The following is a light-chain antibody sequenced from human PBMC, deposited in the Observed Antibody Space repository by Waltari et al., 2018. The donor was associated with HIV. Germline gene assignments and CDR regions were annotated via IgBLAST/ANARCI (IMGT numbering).Light chain of an antibody. CDR2: DVN. CDR3: CSYAGNYV. J-gene: IGLJ1*01. Sequence: QSALTQPRSVSGSPGQSVTISCTGISSDVGGYNYVSWYQQHPGKAPKLVIYDVNARPSGVPDRVSGSKSGNTASLTISGLQAEDEADYYCCSYAGNYVFGSGTKVTVL. V-gene: IGLV2-11*01. CDR1: SSDVGGYNY.